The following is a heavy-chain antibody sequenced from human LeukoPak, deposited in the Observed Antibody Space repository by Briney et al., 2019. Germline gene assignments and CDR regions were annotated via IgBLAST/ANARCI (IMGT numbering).Heavy chain of an antibody. Sequence: PGGSLRLSCAASGFTFSSYVMSWVRQAPGKGLEWVSGISGSGGSTYYADSMKGRFTISRDNSKNTLYLQMDSLRAEDTAVYYCAKAPPGYSIRNCYFDYWGQGTLVTVSS. V-gene: IGHV3-23*01. CDR3: AKAPPGYSIRNCYFDY. D-gene: IGHD6-13*01. CDR1: GFTFSSYV. CDR2: ISGSGGST. J-gene: IGHJ4*02.